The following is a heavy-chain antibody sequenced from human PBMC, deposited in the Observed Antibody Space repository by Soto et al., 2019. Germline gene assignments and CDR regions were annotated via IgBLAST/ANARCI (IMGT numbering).Heavy chain of an antibody. CDR1: GGSFSGYY. Sequence: QVQLQQWGAGLLKPSETLSLTCAVYGGSFSGYYWSWIRQPPGKGLEWIGEINHSGSTNYNPSLKRRITISVDTAKNQFSLKLSSVTAADTAVYYCARGRPRYYGSGRSYFDYWGQGTLVTVSS. CDR2: INHSGST. D-gene: IGHD3-10*01. V-gene: IGHV4-34*01. CDR3: ARGRPRYYGSGRSYFDY. J-gene: IGHJ4*02.